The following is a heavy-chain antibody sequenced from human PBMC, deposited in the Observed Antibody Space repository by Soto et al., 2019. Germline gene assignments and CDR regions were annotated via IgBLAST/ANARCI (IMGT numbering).Heavy chain of an antibody. J-gene: IGHJ6*03. CDR3: AKGGTVSDFWSGDYYYYYMDV. D-gene: IGHD3-3*01. Sequence: GRSLRLSCAASGFTFSSYAMSWVRQAPGKGLEWVSAISGSGGSTYYADSVKGRFTISRDNSKNTLYLQMNSLRAEDTAVYYCAKGGTVSDFWSGDYYYYYMDVCGKGTTVTVSS. CDR1: GFTFSSYA. V-gene: IGHV3-23*01. CDR2: ISGSGGST.